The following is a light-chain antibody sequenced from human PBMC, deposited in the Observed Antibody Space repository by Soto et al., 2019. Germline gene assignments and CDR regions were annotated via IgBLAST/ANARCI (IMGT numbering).Light chain of an antibody. Sequence: DIQMTQSPSSLSASVGDRVSITCRASQTIYNSVNWFQQKPGEVPKILIYGASTLESGVPSRFSGSGSGTDFTLTISNLQPEDFATYYCQQSYAHPLAFGQGTRLEI. V-gene: IGKV1-39*01. CDR3: QQSYAHPLA. CDR1: QTIYNS. CDR2: GAS. J-gene: IGKJ5*01.